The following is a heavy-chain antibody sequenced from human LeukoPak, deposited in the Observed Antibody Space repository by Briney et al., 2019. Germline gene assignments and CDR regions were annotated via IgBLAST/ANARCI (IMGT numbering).Heavy chain of an antibody. J-gene: IGHJ4*02. V-gene: IGHV4-34*01. CDR1: GGSFSGYY. Sequence: SETLSLTCAVYGGSFSGYYWSWIRQPPWKGLEWIGEINHSGSSNYNPSLKSRVTISVDTSKNQFSLKLSSVTAADTAVYYCAREATLPAASGFDYWGQGTLVTVSS. CDR3: AREATLPAASGFDY. D-gene: IGHD2-2*01. CDR2: INHSGSS.